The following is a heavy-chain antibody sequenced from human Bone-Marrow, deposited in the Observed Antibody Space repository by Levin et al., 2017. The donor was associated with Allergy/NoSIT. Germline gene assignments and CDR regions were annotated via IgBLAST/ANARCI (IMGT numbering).Heavy chain of an antibody. V-gene: IGHV3-9*01. CDR2: ISWNSDYI. J-gene: IGHJ3*01. Sequence: RAGGSLRLSCAASGFTFDVYSMHWVRQAPGKGLEWVSSISWNSDYIGYADSVKGRLTISRDNAKNVLSLQMNSLRPEDTALYYYAKGGHSSGYWSHALDVWGQGTMVTVSS. CDR1: GFTFDVYS. CDR3: AKGGHSSGYWSHALDV. D-gene: IGHD3-22*01.